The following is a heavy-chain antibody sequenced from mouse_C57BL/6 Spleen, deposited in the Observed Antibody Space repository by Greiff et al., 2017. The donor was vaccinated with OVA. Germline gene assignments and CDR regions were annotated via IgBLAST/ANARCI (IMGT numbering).Heavy chain of an antibody. J-gene: IGHJ4*01. CDR2: ISSGSSTI. V-gene: IGHV5-17*01. D-gene: IGHD2-3*01. CDR1: GFTFSDYG. CDR3: ARNDGYYKNYYAMDY. Sequence: EVMLVESGGGLVKPGGSLKLSCAASGFTFSDYGMHWVRQAPEKGLEWVAYISSGSSTIYYADTVKGRFTISRDNAKNTLFLQMTSLRSEDTAMYYCARNDGYYKNYYAMDYWGQGTSVTVSS.